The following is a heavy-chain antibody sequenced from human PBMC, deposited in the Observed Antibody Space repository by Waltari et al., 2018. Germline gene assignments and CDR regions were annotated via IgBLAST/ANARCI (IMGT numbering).Heavy chain of an antibody. V-gene: IGHV4-39*07. J-gene: IGHJ3*02. CDR1: GGSISSSSYY. D-gene: IGHD6-6*01. Sequence: QLQLQESGPGLVKPSETLSLTCTVSGGSISSSSYYWGWIRQPPGKGLEWIGSIYYSGSTYYNPFLKSRVTISVDTSKNQFSLKLSSVTAADTAVYYCARDVGHSSSSLAFDIWGQGTMVTVSS. CDR3: ARDVGHSSSSLAFDI. CDR2: IYYSGST.